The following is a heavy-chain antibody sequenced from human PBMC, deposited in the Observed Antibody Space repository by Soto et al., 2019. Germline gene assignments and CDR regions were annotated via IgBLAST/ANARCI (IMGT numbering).Heavy chain of an antibody. CDR1: GGSISSSSYY. CDR2: IYYSGST. V-gene: IGHV4-39*01. CDR3: ARLMLRYFDWLLYFDY. Sequence: SETLSLTCTVSGGSISSSSYYWGWIRQPPGKGLEWIGSIYYSGSTYYNPSLKSRVTISVDTSKNQFSLKLSSVTAADTAVYYCARLMLRYFDWLLYFDYWGQGTLVTVSS. D-gene: IGHD3-9*01. J-gene: IGHJ4*02.